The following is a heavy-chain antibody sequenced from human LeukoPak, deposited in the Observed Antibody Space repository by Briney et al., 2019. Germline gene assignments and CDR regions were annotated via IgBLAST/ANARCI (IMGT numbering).Heavy chain of an antibody. J-gene: IGHJ4*02. CDR2: ISSSGSAI. CDR3: TRDLIVADY. V-gene: IGHV3-48*03. CDR1: GFSFISYE. D-gene: IGHD3-22*01. Sequence: PGGSLRLSCAASGFSFISYEMNWVRQAPGKGLQWVSYISSSGSAIYHADSVKGRLTISRDNAKNSLYLQMNSLRAEDTGVYYCTRDLIVADYWGQGTLVTVSS.